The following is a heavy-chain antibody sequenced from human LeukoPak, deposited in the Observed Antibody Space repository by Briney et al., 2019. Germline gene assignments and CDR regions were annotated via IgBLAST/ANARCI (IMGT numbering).Heavy chain of an antibody. CDR3: TRFGAEGGREAFDV. V-gene: IGHV5-51*04. J-gene: IGHJ3*01. CDR1: EYGLRGYW. CDR2: FSYMESMV. Sequence: GESLKISCKGFEYGLRGYWHAWVRHLPGKGLEGVGMFSYMESMVRYHPAFQGQITISAETPNNTAYLQWDTLKASDTTIYYCTRFGAEGGREAFDVWGQGTMVTVSS. D-gene: IGHD3-16*01.